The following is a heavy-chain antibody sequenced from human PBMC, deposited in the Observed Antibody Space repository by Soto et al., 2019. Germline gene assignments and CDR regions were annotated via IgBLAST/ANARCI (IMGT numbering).Heavy chain of an antibody. D-gene: IGHD3-3*01. J-gene: IGHJ4*02. Sequence: WIWIRQHPEKGLEWIGYINYSGTTYNPSLKSRAFLSLDMSKNQFSLNLTSVTAADTAVYYCATNRGYDFYYPDSWGQGILVTVSS. V-gene: IGHV4-31*02. CDR3: ATNRGYDFYYPDS. CDR2: INYSGTT.